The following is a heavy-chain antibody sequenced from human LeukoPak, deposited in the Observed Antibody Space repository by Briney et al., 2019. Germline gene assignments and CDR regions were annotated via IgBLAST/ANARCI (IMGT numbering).Heavy chain of an antibody. CDR1: GFTFSSYG. CDR3: AKDLRSSSWYGGFDY. CDR2: ISYDGSNK. V-gene: IGHV3-30*18. D-gene: IGHD6-13*01. Sequence: GGSLRLSCAASGFTFSSYGMHWVRQAPGKGLEWVAVISYDGSNKSYADSVKGRFTISRDNSKNTLYLQMNSLRAEDTAVYYCAKDLRSSSWYGGFDYWGQGTLVTVSS. J-gene: IGHJ4*02.